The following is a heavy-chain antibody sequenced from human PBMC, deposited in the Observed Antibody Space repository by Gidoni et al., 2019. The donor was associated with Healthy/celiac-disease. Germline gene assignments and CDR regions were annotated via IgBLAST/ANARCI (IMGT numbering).Heavy chain of an antibody. Sequence: QVQLVQSGAEVKKPGASVKVSCKASGYTFTSYAMHWVRQAPGQRLEWMGWINAGNGNTKYSQKFQGRVTITRDTSASTAYMELSSLRSEDTAVYYCARDSGGSGYDWGDSLTFDYWGQGTLVTVSS. CDR1: GYTFTSYA. J-gene: IGHJ4*02. CDR3: ARDSGGSGYDWGDSLTFDY. CDR2: INAGNGNT. V-gene: IGHV1-3*01. D-gene: IGHD5-12*01.